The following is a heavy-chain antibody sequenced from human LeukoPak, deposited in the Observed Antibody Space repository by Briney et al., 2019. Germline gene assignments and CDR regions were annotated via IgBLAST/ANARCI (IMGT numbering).Heavy chain of an antibody. V-gene: IGHV3-33*06. CDR1: GFTFSSYG. CDR3: AKDPDKRVKVHFDY. Sequence: GRSLRLSCAASGFTFSSYGMHWVRQAPGKGLEWVAAIWSGGSNTYYADSVKGRFTISRDNSKNTLYLQMNSLRAEDTAAFYCAKDPDKRVKVHFDYWGQGTLVTVSS. J-gene: IGHJ4*02. CDR2: IWSGGSNT. D-gene: IGHD3-10*01.